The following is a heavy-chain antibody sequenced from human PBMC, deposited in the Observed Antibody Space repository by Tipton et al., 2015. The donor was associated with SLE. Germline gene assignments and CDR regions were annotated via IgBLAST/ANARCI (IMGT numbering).Heavy chain of an antibody. D-gene: IGHD1-26*01. CDR3: ARTVGAPPLGY. Sequence: TLSLTCAVYGGSFSGYYWSWIRQPPGKGLEWIGEINHSGSTNYNPSLKSRVTISVDTSKNQFSLKLSSVTAADTAVYYCARTVGAPPLGYWGQGTLVTVSS. CDR2: INHSGST. J-gene: IGHJ4*02. CDR1: GGSFSGYY. V-gene: IGHV4-34*01.